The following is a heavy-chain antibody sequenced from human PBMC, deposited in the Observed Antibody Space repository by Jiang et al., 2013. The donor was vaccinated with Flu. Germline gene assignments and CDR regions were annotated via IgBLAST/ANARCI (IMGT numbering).Heavy chain of an antibody. J-gene: IGHJ4*02. CDR1: GFSFSNYW. CDR2: IYAGDSNT. V-gene: IGHV5-51*01. Sequence: LILSCKGSGFSFSNYWIGWVRQMPGKGLEWMGIIYAGDSNTKYNPSFRGQVTISVDKSISTAYLQWNSLTSSDTAIYYCARARDGDFYFDYCGQGTLVTVSS. CDR3: ARARDGDFYFDY. D-gene: IGHD4-17*01.